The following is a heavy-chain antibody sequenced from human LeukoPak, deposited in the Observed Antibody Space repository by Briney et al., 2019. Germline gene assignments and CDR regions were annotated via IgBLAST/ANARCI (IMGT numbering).Heavy chain of an antibody. CDR1: GGSISSSSYY. V-gene: IGHV4-39*01. CDR3: ARWGSYRYSRENDY. Sequence: PSETLSLTCTVSGGSISSSSYYWGWIRQPPGKGLEWIASIYYSGSTYYNPSLKSRVTISVDTSKNQFSLKLSSVTAADTAVYYCARWGSYRYSRENDYWGQGTLVTVSS. J-gene: IGHJ4*02. D-gene: IGHD3-16*02. CDR2: IYYSGST.